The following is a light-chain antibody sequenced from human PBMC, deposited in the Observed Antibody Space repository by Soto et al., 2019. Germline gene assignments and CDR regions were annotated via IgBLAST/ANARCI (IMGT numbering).Light chain of an antibody. CDR1: QSVSNNY. V-gene: IGKV3D-20*02. CDR2: GAS. Sequence: EIVLTQSPGTLSLSPGERATLSCRASQSVSNNYLAWYQQKPGQAPGLLIYGASSRATGIPARFSGSGSGTDFTLTISSLEPEDFAVYYCQQRSNWPRTFGGGTKVDIK. J-gene: IGKJ4*01. CDR3: QQRSNWPRT.